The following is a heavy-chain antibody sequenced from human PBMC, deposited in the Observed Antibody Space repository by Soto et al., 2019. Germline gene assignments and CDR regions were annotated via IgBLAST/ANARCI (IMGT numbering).Heavy chain of an antibody. D-gene: IGHD6-13*01. J-gene: IGHJ4*02. V-gene: IGHV3-23*01. CDR3: TKRGSSWYHGIDY. CDR2: ISGGGGTT. CDR1: GLTFSNYV. Sequence: VQVLESGGGLVQPGGSLRLSYAASGLTFSNYVMGWVRQAPGKGLEWVSSISGGGGTTDYADFAKGRFTISRDNSKNTLYLQMNSLRGDDTAVYYCTKRGSSWYHGIDYWGQGTLVTVSS.